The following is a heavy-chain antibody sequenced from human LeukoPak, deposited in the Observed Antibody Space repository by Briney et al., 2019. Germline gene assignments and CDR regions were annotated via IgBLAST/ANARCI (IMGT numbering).Heavy chain of an antibody. CDR1: GGTFSSYA. CDR2: IIPIFGTA. CDR3: ARGISRLTSDDAFDI. D-gene: IGHD3-3*02. J-gene: IGHJ3*02. V-gene: IGHV1-69*01. Sequence: ASVKVSCKASGGTFSSYAISWVRQAPGQGLEWMGGIIPIFGTANCAQKFQGRVTITADESTSTAYMELSSLRSEDTAVYYCARGISRLTSDDAFDIWGQGTMVTVSS.